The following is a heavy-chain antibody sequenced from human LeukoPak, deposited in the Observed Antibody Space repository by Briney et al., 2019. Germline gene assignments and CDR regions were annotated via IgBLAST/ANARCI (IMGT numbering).Heavy chain of an antibody. CDR1: GGSIRSGDYY. CDR2: IYYSGSA. D-gene: IGHD5-24*01. CDR3: ARVHRDGYSYLYHYFDY. V-gene: IGHV4-30-4*01. J-gene: IGHJ4*02. Sequence: PSQTLSLTCTVSGGSIRSGDYYWGWIRQPPGKGLEWIGYIYYSGSAYYNPSLNSRVTISVDMSKNQFSLRLSSATAADTAVYYCARVHRDGYSYLYHYFDYWGQGTLVTVSA.